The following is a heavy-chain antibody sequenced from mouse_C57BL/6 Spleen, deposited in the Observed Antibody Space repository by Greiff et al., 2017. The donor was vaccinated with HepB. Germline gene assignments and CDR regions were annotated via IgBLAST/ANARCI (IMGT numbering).Heavy chain of an antibody. CDR2: ISSGSSTI. CDR3: TRNFYYGSSLYYFDY. V-gene: IGHV5-17*01. J-gene: IGHJ2*01. CDR1: GFTFSDYG. D-gene: IGHD1-1*01. Sequence: EVHLVESGGGLVKPGGSLKLSCAASGFTFSDYGMHWVRQAPEKGLEWVAYISSGSSTIYYADTVKGRFTISRDNAKNTLFLQMTSLRSEDTAMYYCTRNFYYGSSLYYFDYWGQGTTLTVSS.